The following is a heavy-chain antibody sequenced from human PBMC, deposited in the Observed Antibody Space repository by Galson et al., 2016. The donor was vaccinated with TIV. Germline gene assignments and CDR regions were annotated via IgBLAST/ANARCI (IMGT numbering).Heavy chain of an antibody. Sequence: SVKVSCKASGYMFTGYHLHWVRQAPGQGPEWMGRINPNSGDTDFAQKFQGRVTMTRDTSISTAYIELRRLTFADTAVYSCARGVDGFRYWGQGTLVTVSS. J-gene: IGHJ4*02. CDR3: ARGVDGFRY. V-gene: IGHV1-2*06. CDR1: GYMFTGYH. D-gene: IGHD5-24*01. CDR2: INPNSGDT.